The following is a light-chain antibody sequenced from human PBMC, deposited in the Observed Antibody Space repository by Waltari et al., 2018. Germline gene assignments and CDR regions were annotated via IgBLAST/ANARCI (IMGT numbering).Light chain of an antibody. CDR1: QGISSY. CDR3: RQYYNYPRT. J-gene: IGKJ1*01. Sequence: AIRITQSPSSLSASTGDRVTITCRASQGISSYLAWYQQKPGKAPKLLIYAASTLQSGVPSRFSGSGSGTDFTLTISFLQSEDFATYYCRQYYNYPRTFGQGTKVEI. V-gene: IGKV1-8*01. CDR2: AAS.